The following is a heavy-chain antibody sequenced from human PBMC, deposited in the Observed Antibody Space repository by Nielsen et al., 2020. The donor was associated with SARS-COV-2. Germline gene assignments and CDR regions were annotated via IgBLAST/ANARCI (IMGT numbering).Heavy chain of an antibody. CDR3: ARGAYYDILTS. CDR2: IYYSGST. CDR1: GGSVSSGSYY. Sequence: SETLSLTCTVSGGSVSSGSYYWSWIRQPPGKGLEWIGYIYYSGSTNYNPSLKSRVTISVDTSKNQFSLKLSSVTAADTAVYYCARGAYYDILTSWGQGTLVTVSS. J-gene: IGHJ5*02. D-gene: IGHD3-9*01. V-gene: IGHV4-61*01.